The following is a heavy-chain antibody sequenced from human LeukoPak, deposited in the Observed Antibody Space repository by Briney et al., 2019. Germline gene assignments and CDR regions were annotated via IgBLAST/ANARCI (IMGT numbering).Heavy chain of an antibody. V-gene: IGHV3-53*01. J-gene: IGHJ5*02. CDR3: ARVNTGYSSGFNWFDP. D-gene: IGHD6-19*01. Sequence: PGGSLRLSCAASGFTVSSNYMSWVRQAPGKGLEWVSVIYSGGSTYYTDSVKGRFTISRDDSKNTLYLQMNSLRAEDTAVYYCARVNTGYSSGFNWFDPWGQGTLVTVSS. CDR2: IYSGGST. CDR1: GFTVSSNY.